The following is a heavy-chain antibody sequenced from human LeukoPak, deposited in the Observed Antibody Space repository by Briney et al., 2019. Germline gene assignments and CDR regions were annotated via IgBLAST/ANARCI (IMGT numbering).Heavy chain of an antibody. Sequence: SETLSLTCTVSGGSISSSSYYWGWIRQPPGKGLEWIGSIYYSGSTYSNPSLKSRVAISVDTSKNQFSLKLSPVTAADTAVYYCARQDHFWSGFAFDIWGQGTMVTVSS. CDR2: IYYSGST. CDR1: GGSISSSSYY. D-gene: IGHD3-3*01. V-gene: IGHV4-39*01. J-gene: IGHJ3*02. CDR3: ARQDHFWSGFAFDI.